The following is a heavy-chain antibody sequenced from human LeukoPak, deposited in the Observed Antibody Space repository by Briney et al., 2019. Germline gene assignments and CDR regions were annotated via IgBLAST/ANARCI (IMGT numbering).Heavy chain of an antibody. V-gene: IGHV4-59*12. CDR1: GGSIGSYY. D-gene: IGHD6-6*01. J-gene: IGHJ5*02. CDR2: IYHSGTT. Sequence: SETLSLTCTVSGGSIGSYYWTWIRQPPGKGLEWIGYIYHSGTTYYNPSLKSRVTISVDRSKNQFSLKLSSVTAADTAVYYCARDADSSSSGWFDPWGQGTLVTVSS. CDR3: ARDADSSSSGWFDP.